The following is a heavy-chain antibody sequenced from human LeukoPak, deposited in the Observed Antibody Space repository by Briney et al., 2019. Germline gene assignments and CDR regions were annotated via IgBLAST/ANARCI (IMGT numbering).Heavy chain of an antibody. CDR2: ISYDGSNK. CDR1: GFTFSSYG. V-gene: IGHV3-30*18. D-gene: IGHD4-11*01. Sequence: GGSLRLSCATSGFTFSSYGMHWVRQAPGKGLEWVAVISYDGSNKYYADSVKGRFTISRDNSKNTLYLQMNSLRAEDTAVYYCAKAGHPTVNDYFYYYYMGGWGKGTTVTVSS. CDR3: AKAGHPTVNDYFYYYYMGG. J-gene: IGHJ6*03.